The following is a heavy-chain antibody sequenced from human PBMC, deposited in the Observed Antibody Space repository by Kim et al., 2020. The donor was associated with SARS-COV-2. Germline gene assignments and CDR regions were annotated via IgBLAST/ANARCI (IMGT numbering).Heavy chain of an antibody. CDR2: IYYSGRT. CDR1: GGSISRGGYY. V-gene: IGHV4-31*03. Sequence: SETLSLTCNVSGGSISRGGYYWSWIRQHPGKGLEWIGYIYYSGRTYYNPSLKSRVTISVDTSKNQFSLKLSSVTAADTAVYYCARAASTIFGVVNHFDYWGQETLVTVSS. J-gene: IGHJ4*02. D-gene: IGHD3-3*01. CDR3: ARAASTIFGVVNHFDY.